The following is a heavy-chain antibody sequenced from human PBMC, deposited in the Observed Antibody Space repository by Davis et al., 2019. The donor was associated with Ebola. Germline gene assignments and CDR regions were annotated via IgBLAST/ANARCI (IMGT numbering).Heavy chain of an antibody. Sequence: PGGSLRLSCAASGFTFSSYEMNWVRQAPGKGLEWVSYISSSGSTIYYADSVKGRFTISRDNAKNSLYLQMNSLRAEDTAVYYCARVQLWSLDYWGQGTLVTVSS. V-gene: IGHV3-48*03. CDR3: ARVQLWSLDY. CDR2: ISSSGSTI. J-gene: IGHJ4*02. CDR1: GFTFSSYE. D-gene: IGHD5-18*01.